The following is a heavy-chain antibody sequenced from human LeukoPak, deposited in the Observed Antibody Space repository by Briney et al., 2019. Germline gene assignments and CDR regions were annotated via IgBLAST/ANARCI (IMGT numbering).Heavy chain of an antibody. V-gene: IGHV1-8*02. Sequence: GASVKVSCKASGYTFTGYYIHWVRQATGQGLEWMGWMNPNSGNTGYAQMFQGRVTMTRNTSISTAYMELSSLRSEDTAVYYCARGSTSGRPDPWGQGTLVTVSS. D-gene: IGHD3-10*01. CDR1: GYTFTGYY. CDR3: ARGSTSGRPDP. CDR2: MNPNSGNT. J-gene: IGHJ5*02.